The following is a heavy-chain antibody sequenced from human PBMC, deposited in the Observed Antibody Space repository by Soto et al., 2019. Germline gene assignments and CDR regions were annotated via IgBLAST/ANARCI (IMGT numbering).Heavy chain of an antibody. V-gene: IGHV3-48*03. CDR1: GFLFRNYE. CDR2: ISTTGGHV. CDR3: EGHPPWARPFEP. J-gene: IGHJ5*02. Sequence: EVRLVESGGDLVKSGGSLRLSCVGSGFLFRNYEMNWVRQAPGKGLEWLAHISTTGGHVSESDSVKGRFTISRDNTTQTLYLQKNRLGTENGGVYYCEGHPPWARPFEPWGQGTLVNVPS. D-gene: IGHD3-9*01.